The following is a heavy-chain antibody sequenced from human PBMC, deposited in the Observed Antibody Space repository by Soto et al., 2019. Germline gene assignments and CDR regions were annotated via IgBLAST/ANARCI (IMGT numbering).Heavy chain of an antibody. CDR1: GGTFSSYA. CDR2: IIPIFGTA. Sequence: TSVKVPCKASGGTFSSYAISWVRQAPGQGLEWMGGIIPIFGTANYAQKFQGRVTITADESTSTAYMELSSLRAEDTAVYYCARDPDSSSWYSEPLSQPNWGQGTLVTVSS. V-gene: IGHV1-69*13. D-gene: IGHD6-13*01. CDR3: ARDPDSSSWYSEPLSQPN. J-gene: IGHJ4*02.